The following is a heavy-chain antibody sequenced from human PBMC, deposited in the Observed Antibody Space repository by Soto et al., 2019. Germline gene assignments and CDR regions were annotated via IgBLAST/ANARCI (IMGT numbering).Heavy chain of an antibody. V-gene: IGHV1-2*02. CDR1: GYTFTGYY. D-gene: IGHD1-26*01. J-gene: IGHJ3*02. Sequence: ASVKVSCKASGYTFTGYYMHWVRQAPGQGLEWMGWINRNSGGTNYAQKFQGRVTMTRDTSISTAYMELSRLRSDDTAVYYCARAPRGSYYAFDIWGQGTMVTVSS. CDR3: ARAPRGSYYAFDI. CDR2: INRNSGGT.